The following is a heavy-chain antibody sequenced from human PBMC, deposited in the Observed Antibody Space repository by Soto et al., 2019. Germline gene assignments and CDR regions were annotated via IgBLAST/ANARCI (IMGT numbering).Heavy chain of an antibody. V-gene: IGHV1-69*13. CDR1: GGPFSGYA. D-gene: IGHD3-16*01. J-gene: IGHJ3*02. CDR2: IIPIFGTA. CDR3: ARECGVSGIYVGAFYI. Sequence: SVKVSCKASGGPFSGYAISWVRQAPGQGLEWMGGIIPIFGTANYAQKFQGRVTITADESTSPAYMELRSLRSEDTAVYYYARECGVSGIYVGAFYICGQGILLSVSS.